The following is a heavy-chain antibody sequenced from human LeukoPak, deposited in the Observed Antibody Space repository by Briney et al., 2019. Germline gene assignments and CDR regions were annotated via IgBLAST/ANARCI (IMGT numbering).Heavy chain of an antibody. CDR1: GGSISSSSYY. Sequence: ASETLSLTCTVSGGSISSSSYYWGWIRQPPGKGLEWIGSIYYSGSTNYNPSLKSRVTISVDTSKNQFSLKLRSVTAADTAVYYCARVTGYMIEDYFDYWGQGTLVTVSS. D-gene: IGHD3-22*01. CDR2: IYYSGST. CDR3: ARVTGYMIEDYFDY. J-gene: IGHJ4*02. V-gene: IGHV4-39*07.